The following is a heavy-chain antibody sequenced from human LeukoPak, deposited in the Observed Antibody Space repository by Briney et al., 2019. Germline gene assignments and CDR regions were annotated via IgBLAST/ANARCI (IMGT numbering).Heavy chain of an antibody. Sequence: PGGSLRLSCTASGFTFSDYYMYWIRQTPGKGLEWVSYISRGSHTIYYTDSVKGRFTISRDNAKNSLYLQMNSLRDEDTAVYYCARSQLGMATMFEYWGQGTLVTVSS. D-gene: IGHD5-24*01. J-gene: IGHJ4*02. CDR2: ISRGSHTI. CDR1: GFTFSDYY. V-gene: IGHV3-11*01. CDR3: ARSQLGMATMFEY.